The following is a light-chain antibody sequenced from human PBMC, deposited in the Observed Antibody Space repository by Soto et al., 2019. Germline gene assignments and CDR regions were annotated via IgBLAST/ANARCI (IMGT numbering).Light chain of an antibody. Sequence: DIQMTQSPSTLSASVGDRVTITCRASQSISSWLAWYQQKPGKAPKLLIYDASSLESGVPARFSGSGSVKEFTLTISNLQPDYFATDSCQQYNSYSPWTCGQGTKLEIK. J-gene: IGKJ2*02. CDR2: DAS. CDR1: QSISSW. CDR3: QQYNSYSPWT. V-gene: IGKV1-5*01.